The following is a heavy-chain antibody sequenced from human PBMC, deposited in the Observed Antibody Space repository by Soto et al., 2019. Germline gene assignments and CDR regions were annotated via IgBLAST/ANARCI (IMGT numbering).Heavy chain of an antibody. D-gene: IGHD3-10*01. J-gene: IGHJ6*02. Sequence: SQTLSLTCTVSGGSISSISNHYCSWIRLPPGKGLEWLGYISKSGYTSYNPSLKSRVMLSVDTSKNQCSLKLTSVIAADAAVYYCTTQGFGVLHGLVDVWGQGTTVTVS. CDR1: GGSISSISNHY. V-gene: IGHV4-61*05. CDR2: ISKSGYT. CDR3: TTQGFGVLHGLVDV.